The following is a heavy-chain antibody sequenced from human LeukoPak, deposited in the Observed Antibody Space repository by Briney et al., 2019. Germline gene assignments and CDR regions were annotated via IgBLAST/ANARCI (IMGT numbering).Heavy chain of an antibody. D-gene: IGHD3-3*01. V-gene: IGHV1-46*01. CDR3: ARDPVRVSNLTIFGVTPKALYYMDV. CDR1: GYTFTSYY. J-gene: IGHJ6*03. CDR2: INPSGGST. Sequence: GASVKVSCKASGYTFTSYYMHWVRQAPGQGLEWMGIINPSGGSTSYAQKFQGRVTMTRDTSTSTVYMELSSLRSEDTAVYYCARDPVRVSNLTIFGVTPKALYYMDVWGKGTTVTVSS.